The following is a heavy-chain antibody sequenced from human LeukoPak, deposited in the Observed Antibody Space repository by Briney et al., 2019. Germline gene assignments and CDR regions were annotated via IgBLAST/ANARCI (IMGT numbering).Heavy chain of an antibody. CDR2: INSDGSST. V-gene: IGHV3-74*01. D-gene: IGHD5/OR15-5a*01. J-gene: IGHJ4*02. Sequence: PGGSLRLSCAVSGFTFSDYWMHWVRQAPGKGLVWVSRINSDGSSTRYADSVKGRFTISRDNSKNTLYLQMNSLRAEDTAVYYCARERSTRSFDYWGQGTLVTVSS. CDR1: GFTFSDYW. CDR3: ARERSTRSFDY.